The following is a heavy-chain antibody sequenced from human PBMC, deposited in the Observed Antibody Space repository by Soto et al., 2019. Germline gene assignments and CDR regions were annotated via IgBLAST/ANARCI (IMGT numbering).Heavy chain of an antibody. D-gene: IGHD1-26*01. V-gene: IGHV3-48*02. J-gene: IGHJ6*02. Sequence: GGSLRLSCAASGFTFSSYSMNWVRQAPGKGLEWVSYISSSSSTIYYADSVKGRFTISRDNAKNSLYLQMNSLRDEDTAVYYCARDPSGSYYYYYGMDVWGQGTTVTVSS. CDR1: GFTFSSYS. CDR2: ISSSSSTI. CDR3: ARDPSGSYYYYYGMDV.